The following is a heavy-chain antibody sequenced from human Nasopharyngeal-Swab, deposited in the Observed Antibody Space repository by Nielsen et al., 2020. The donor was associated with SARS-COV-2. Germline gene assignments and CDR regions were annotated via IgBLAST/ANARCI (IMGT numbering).Heavy chain of an antibody. CDR3: ARHYDPFDY. D-gene: IGHD3-3*01. Sequence: GEALKISSAASGCTFSSYEMNWVRQAPGKGLEWVSYISSSGSTIYYADSVKGRFTISRDNAKNSLYLQMNSLRAEDTAVYYCARHYDPFDYWCQGTLVTVSS. CDR2: ISSSGSTI. CDR1: GCTFSSYE. V-gene: IGHV3-48*03. J-gene: IGHJ4*02.